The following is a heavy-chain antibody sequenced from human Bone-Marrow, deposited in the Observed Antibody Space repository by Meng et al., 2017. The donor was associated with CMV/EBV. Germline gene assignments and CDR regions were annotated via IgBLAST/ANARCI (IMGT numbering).Heavy chain of an antibody. Sequence: GSLRLSCTVSGGSISSYYWSWIRQPPGKGLEWIGYIYYSGSTNYNPSLKSRVTISVDTSKNQFSLKLSSVTAADTAVYYCARSARQVSQWFDPWGQGTLVTVSS. V-gene: IGHV4-59*01. D-gene: IGHD5/OR15-5a*01. CDR2: IYYSGST. CDR1: GGSISSYY. J-gene: IGHJ5*02. CDR3: ARSARQVSQWFDP.